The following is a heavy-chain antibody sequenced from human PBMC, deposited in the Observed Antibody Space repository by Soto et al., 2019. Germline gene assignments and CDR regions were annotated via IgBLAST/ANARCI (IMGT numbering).Heavy chain of an antibody. D-gene: IGHD6-6*01. CDR1: GYSFTSYW. CDR2: IDPSDSYT. Sequence: GESLKISFKGSGYSFTSYWISWVRQMPGKGLEWMGRIDPSDSYTNYSPSFQGHVTISADKSISTAYLQWRSLKASDTAMYYCGGSRFQDYSSSAYYYYSYGMDVWGQGTTVTVSS. CDR3: GGSRFQDYSSSAYYYYSYGMDV. V-gene: IGHV5-10-1*01. J-gene: IGHJ6*02.